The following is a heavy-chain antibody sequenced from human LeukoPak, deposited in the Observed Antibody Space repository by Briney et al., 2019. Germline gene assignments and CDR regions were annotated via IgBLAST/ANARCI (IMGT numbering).Heavy chain of an antibody. J-gene: IGHJ4*02. CDR1: GFTFSSYG. D-gene: IGHD2-15*01. CDR2: ISYDGSNK. CDR3: AKDGRDIVVELAAINY. V-gene: IGHV3-30*18. Sequence: TGGSLRPSCAASGFTFSSYGMHWVRQAPGKGLEWVAVISYDGSNKYYADSVKGRFTISRDNSKNTLYLQMNSLRAEDTAVYYCAKDGRDIVVELAAINYWGQGTLVTVSS.